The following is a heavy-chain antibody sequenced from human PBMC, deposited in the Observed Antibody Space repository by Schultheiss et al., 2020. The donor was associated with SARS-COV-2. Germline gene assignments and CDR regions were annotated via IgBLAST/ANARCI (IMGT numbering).Heavy chain of an antibody. V-gene: IGHV4-31*03. CDR2: IYYSGST. Sequence: SETLSLTCTVSGGSISSGGYYWSWIRQHPGKGLEWIGYIYYSGSTYYNPSLKSRVTISVDTSKNQFSLKLSSVTAADTAVYYCASEPASDFDYWGQGTLVTVSS. J-gene: IGHJ4*02. CDR3: ASEPASDFDY. CDR1: GGSISSGGYY. D-gene: IGHD1-14*01.